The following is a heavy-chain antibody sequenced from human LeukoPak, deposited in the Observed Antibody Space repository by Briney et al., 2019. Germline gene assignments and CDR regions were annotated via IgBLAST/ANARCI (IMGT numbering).Heavy chain of an antibody. Sequence: GRSLRLSFAASGFTFSSYAMHWVRQAPGKGLEWVAVISYDGSNKYYADSVKGRFTISRDNSKNTLYLQMNSLRAEDTAVYYCAREGIAVAGTVDYWGQGTLVTVSS. CDR3: AREGIAVAGTVDY. D-gene: IGHD6-19*01. CDR1: GFTFSSYA. J-gene: IGHJ4*02. CDR2: ISYDGSNK. V-gene: IGHV3-30-3*01.